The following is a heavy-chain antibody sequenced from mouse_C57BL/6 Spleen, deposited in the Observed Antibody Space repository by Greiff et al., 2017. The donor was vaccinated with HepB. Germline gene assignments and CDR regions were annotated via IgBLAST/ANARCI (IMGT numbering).Heavy chain of an antibody. CDR1: GYTFTGYW. CDR3: ARLGY. Sequence: QVQLQQSGAELMKPGASVKLSCKATGYTFTGYWIEWVKQRPGHGLEWIGEILPGSGSTNHNEKFKGKATFTADTSSNTAYMQLSSLTTEDSAIYYCARLGYWGQGTTLTVSS. CDR2: ILPGSGST. J-gene: IGHJ2*01. V-gene: IGHV1-9*01.